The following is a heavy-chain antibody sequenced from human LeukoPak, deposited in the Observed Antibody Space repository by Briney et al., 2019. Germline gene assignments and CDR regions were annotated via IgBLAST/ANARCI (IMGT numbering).Heavy chain of an antibody. Sequence: GGSLRLSCAASGFTFSNYAMNWVRQAPGKGLEWVSTIRGGGDVTHYADSVKGRFTISRDNSKNTLYLQMNSLRAEDTAVYYCARDSSGYYWADAFDIWGQGTMVTVSS. V-gene: IGHV3-23*01. J-gene: IGHJ3*02. CDR1: GFTFSNYA. CDR3: ARDSSGYYWADAFDI. CDR2: IRGGGDVT. D-gene: IGHD3-22*01.